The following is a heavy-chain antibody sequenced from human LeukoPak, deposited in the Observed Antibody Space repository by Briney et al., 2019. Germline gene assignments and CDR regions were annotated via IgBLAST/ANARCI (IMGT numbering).Heavy chain of an antibody. V-gene: IGHV3-21*01. J-gene: IGHJ6*03. D-gene: IGHD6-19*01. CDR1: GFTFSSYS. CDR3: ARDPYSGGYGAYYYYMDV. CDR2: ISSSSSYI. Sequence: GGSLRLSCAASGFTFSSYSMNWVRQAPGKGLEWVSSISSSSSYIYYADSVKGRFTISRDNAENSLYLQMNSLRDEDTAVYYCARDPYSGGYGAYYYYMDVWGKGTTVTVSS.